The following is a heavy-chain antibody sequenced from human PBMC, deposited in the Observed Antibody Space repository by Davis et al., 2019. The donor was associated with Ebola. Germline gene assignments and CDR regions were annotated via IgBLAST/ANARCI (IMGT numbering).Heavy chain of an antibody. CDR1: GFTFSLFA. CDR3: ARDIGYSDGWPDFYYYGMDV. CDR2: VSYDGRHK. Sequence: GGSLRLSCAASGFTFSLFAMHWVRQAPGKGLEWVAVVSYDGRHKYYADSVKGRFTISRDNSKNTLYLQMNSLTAEDTAVYYCARDIGYSDGWPDFYYYGMDVWGQGTTVTVSS. D-gene: IGHD5-18*01. J-gene: IGHJ6*02. V-gene: IGHV3-30*04.